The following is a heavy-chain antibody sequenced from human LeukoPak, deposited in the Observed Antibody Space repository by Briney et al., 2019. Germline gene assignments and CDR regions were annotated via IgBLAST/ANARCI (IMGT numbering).Heavy chain of an antibody. Sequence: ASVKVSCEASGGTFSSYAISWVRQAPGQGLEWMGGIIPIFGTANYAQKFQGRVTITADESTSTAYMELSSLRSEDTAVYYCARDHHSYGYMYAFDIWGQGTMVTVSS. D-gene: IGHD5-18*01. V-gene: IGHV1-69*13. CDR2: IIPIFGTA. CDR1: GGTFSSYA. J-gene: IGHJ3*02. CDR3: ARDHHSYGYMYAFDI.